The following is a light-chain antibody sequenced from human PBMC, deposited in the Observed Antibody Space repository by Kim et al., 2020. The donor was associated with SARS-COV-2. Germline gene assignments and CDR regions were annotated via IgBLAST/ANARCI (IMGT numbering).Light chain of an antibody. V-gene: IGLV1-40*01. CDR3: QSFDSSMRDVL. Sequence: QSVLTQQPSLSGAPGQRVTISCSGSSSNIGAGYDVHWYQQLPGTAPKLLIYGDRNRPSGVPARFSASKSGTSASLAITGLQAEDEADYYCQSFDSSMRDVLFGGGTQLTVL. CDR1: SSNIGAGYD. CDR2: GDR. J-gene: IGLJ7*01.